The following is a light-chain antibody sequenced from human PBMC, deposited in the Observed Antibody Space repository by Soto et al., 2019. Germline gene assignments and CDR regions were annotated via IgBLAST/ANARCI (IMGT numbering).Light chain of an antibody. CDR2: GAS. CDR1: QSVSSSY. Sequence: IVLTQSPGTLSLSPGERATLSCRASQSVSSSYLAWYQQKPGQAPRLLIYGASSRATGIPDRFSGSGSGTDFTLTISRLEPEDFAVYHCQQYRSSPYTFGHATKLEIK. V-gene: IGKV3-20*01. CDR3: QQYRSSPYT. J-gene: IGKJ2*01.